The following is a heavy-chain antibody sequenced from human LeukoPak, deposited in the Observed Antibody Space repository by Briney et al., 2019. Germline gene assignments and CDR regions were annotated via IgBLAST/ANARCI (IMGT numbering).Heavy chain of an antibody. D-gene: IGHD6-6*01. CDR1: GGSISSSSYC. CDR3: ARGVLEDSSSSHLGY. J-gene: IGHJ4*02. CDR2: IYYGGST. Sequence: SETLSLTCTVSGGSISSSSYCWGWIRQPPGKGLEWIGSIYYGGSTYYNPSLKSRVTISVETSKTPFSLKLSALTAAALTGFYCARGVLEDSSSSHLGYGGQGTLVTVSS. V-gene: IGHV4-39*07.